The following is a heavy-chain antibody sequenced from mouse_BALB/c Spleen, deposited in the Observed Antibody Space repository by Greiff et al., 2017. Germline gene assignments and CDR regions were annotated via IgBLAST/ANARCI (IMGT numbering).Heavy chain of an antibody. Sequence: EVKLVESGPSLVKPSQTLSLTCSVTGDSITSGYWNWIRKFPGNKLEYMGYISYSGSTYYNPSLKSRISITRDTSKNQYYLQLNSVTTEDTATYYCARDGSSRFAYWGQGTLVTVSA. CDR3: ARDGSSRFAY. D-gene: IGHD1-1*01. V-gene: IGHV3-8*02. J-gene: IGHJ3*01. CDR2: ISYSGST. CDR1: GDSITSGY.